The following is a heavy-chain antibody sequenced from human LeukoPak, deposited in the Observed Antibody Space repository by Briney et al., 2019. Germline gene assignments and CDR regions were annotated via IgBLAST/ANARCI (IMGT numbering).Heavy chain of an antibody. CDR1: GFTVGGNS. CDR2: IYGGGNI. V-gene: IGHV3-53*01. CDR3: ARGAGYNYPYYFDY. J-gene: IGHJ4*02. D-gene: IGHD5-24*01. Sequence: GGSLRLSCAASGFTVGGNSMNWVRRAPGKGLEWASVIYGGGNIYYADSVKGRFTISRDNSKNTLYLQMNSLRAEDTAVYYCARGAGYNYPYYFDYWGQGTLVTVSS.